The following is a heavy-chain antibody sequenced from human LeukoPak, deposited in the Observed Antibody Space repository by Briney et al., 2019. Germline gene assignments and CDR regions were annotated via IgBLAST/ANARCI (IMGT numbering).Heavy chain of an antibody. Sequence: SETLSLTCTVSGGSISSYYWSWIRQPPGKGLEWIGYIYYSGSTNYNPSLKSRVTISVDTSKNQFSLKLSSVTAADTAVYYCARGEKYIWFDPWGQGTLVTVSS. CDR2: IYYSGST. V-gene: IGHV4-59*01. J-gene: IGHJ5*02. CDR1: GGSISSYY. CDR3: ARGEKYIWFDP.